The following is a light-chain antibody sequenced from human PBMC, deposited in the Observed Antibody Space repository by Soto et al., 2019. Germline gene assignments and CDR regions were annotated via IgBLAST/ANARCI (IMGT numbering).Light chain of an antibody. CDR1: QNVDSTF. CDR3: QQDMSSVT. V-gene: IGKV3-20*01. J-gene: IGKJ1*01. Sequence: EIVLTQSPGYLSLSPRERANLSCRASQNVDSTFFAWYQKKPGQAPRLLIYGASKRATDIPNRFSGSGSGTVFNITISRLEPEDFAVYCCQQDMSSVTFVKGTKVEIK. CDR2: GAS.